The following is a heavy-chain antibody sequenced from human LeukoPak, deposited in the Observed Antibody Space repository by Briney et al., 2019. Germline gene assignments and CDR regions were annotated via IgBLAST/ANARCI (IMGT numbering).Heavy chain of an antibody. CDR2: INPNSGGT. J-gene: IGHJ4*02. CDR1: GYTFIGYY. Sequence: ASVKVSCKTSGYTFIGYYMNWVRQAPGQGLEWMGWINPNSGGTNYAQNFQGRVTMTGDTSISTAYMELSRLRSDDTAVYYCARDSDYGDSFDYWGQGTLVTVSS. V-gene: IGHV1-2*02. CDR3: ARDSDYGDSFDY. D-gene: IGHD4-17*01.